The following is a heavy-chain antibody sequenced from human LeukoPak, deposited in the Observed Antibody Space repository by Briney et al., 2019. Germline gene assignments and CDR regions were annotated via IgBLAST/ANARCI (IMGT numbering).Heavy chain of an antibody. D-gene: IGHD2-15*01. CDR1: GGSISGIY. J-gene: IGHJ4*02. V-gene: IGHV4-59*01. CDR3: ARDRGPDCSGGSCWDY. Sequence: SETLSLTCTVSGGSISGIYWSWIRQPPGKGLEWIGYIYYSGSTNYNPSLKSRVTISVDTSKNQFPLKLSSVTAADTAVYYCARDRGPDCSGGSCWDYWGQGTLVTVSS. CDR2: IYYSGST.